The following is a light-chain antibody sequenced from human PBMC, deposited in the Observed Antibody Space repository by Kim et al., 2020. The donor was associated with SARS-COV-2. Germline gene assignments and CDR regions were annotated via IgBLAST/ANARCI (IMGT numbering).Light chain of an antibody. Sequence: SVSPGQTASITCSGDKLGDKYACWYQQRPGQSPVLIIYQDKQRPSGIPERFSGSNSENTATLTISGTQAMDEADYYCQAWDSSTVVFGGGTQLTVL. CDR2: QDK. CDR3: QAWDSSTVV. V-gene: IGLV3-1*01. CDR1: KLGDKY. J-gene: IGLJ2*01.